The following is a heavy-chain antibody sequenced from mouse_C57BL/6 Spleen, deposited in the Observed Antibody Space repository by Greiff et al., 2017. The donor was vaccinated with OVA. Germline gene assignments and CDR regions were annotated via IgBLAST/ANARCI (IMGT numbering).Heavy chain of an antibody. CDR2: IYPSDSET. V-gene: IGHV1-61*01. J-gene: IGHJ4*01. D-gene: IGHD4-1*01. CDR1: GYTFTSYW. Sequence: QVQLQQPGAELVRPGSSVKLSCKASGYTFTSYWMDWVKQRPGQGLEWIGNIYPSDSETHYNQKFKDKATLTVDKSSSTAYMQLSSLTSEDSAVYYCAREGAGTYAMDYWGQGTSVTVSS. CDR3: AREGAGTYAMDY.